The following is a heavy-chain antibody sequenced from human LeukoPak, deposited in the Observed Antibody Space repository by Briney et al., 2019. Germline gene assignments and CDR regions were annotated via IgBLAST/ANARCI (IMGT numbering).Heavy chain of an antibody. V-gene: IGHV4-34*01. D-gene: IGHD3-10*02. J-gene: IGHJ4*02. CDR3: ARHVHSLANLDY. CDR2: IYYSGST. CDR1: SGSFSGYY. Sequence: SETLSLTCAVYSGSFSGYYWSWIRQPPGKGLEWIGSIYYSGSTYYNPSLKSRVTISVDTSKNQFSLKLSSVTAADTAVYYCARHVHSLANLDYWGQGTLVTVSS.